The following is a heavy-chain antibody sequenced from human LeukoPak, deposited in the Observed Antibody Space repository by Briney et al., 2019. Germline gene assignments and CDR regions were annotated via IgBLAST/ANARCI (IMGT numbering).Heavy chain of an antibody. Sequence: GGSLRLSCAASGFTVSSNYMSWARQAPGKGLEWVSVIYSGGSTYYADSVKGRFTISRDNSKNTLYLQMNSLRAEDTAVYYCARFFQQLVDYWGQGTLVTVSS. J-gene: IGHJ4*02. CDR3: ARFFQQLVDY. CDR1: GFTVSSNY. D-gene: IGHD6-13*01. CDR2: IYSGGST. V-gene: IGHV3-66*01.